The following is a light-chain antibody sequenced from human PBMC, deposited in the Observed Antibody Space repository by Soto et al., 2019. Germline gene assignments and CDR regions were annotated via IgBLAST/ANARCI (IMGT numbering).Light chain of an antibody. CDR1: QSINRY. J-gene: IGKJ3*01. CDR3: QQTYTAPFT. V-gene: IGKV1-39*01. Sequence: DIQMTQSPSSLSASVGDRVTITCRASQSINRYLSWYEQKSGEAPKLLIYASSSLQSGVPSRFSGSGSGTDFTLTISSLQPEDFATYYCQQTYTAPFTFGPGTKVDIK. CDR2: ASS.